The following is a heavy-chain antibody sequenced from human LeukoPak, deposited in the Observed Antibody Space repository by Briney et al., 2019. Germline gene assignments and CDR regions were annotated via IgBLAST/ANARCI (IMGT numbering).Heavy chain of an antibody. CDR3: ARASGSYNYFDY. CDR2: IFYTGNT. D-gene: IGHD1-26*01. V-gene: IGHV4-59*02. CDR1: GCSVSSYH. J-gene: IGHJ4*02. Sequence: PSETLSLTCTGSGCSVSSYHWSWIRQPPGKGLEWVGYIFYTGNTNYNPSLKSRVTISVDTSKNQFSLKLNSVTAADTAVYYCARASGSYNYFDYWGQGTLVTVSS.